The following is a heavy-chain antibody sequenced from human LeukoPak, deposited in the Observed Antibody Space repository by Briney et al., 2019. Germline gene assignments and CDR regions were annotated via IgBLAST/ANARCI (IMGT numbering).Heavy chain of an antibody. V-gene: IGHV4-59*01. D-gene: IGHD3-3*01. Sequence: SETLSLTCTVSGGSISSYYWSWIRQPPGKGLEWIGYIYYSGSTNYNPSLKSRVTISVDTSKNQFSLKLSSVTAADTAVYYCARSQTIFGTDPWGQGTLVTVSS. CDR1: GGSISSYY. CDR2: IYYSGST. J-gene: IGHJ5*02. CDR3: ARSQTIFGTDP.